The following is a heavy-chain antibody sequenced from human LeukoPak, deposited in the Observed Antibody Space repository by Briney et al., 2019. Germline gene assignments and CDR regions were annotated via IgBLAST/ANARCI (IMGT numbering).Heavy chain of an antibody. CDR3: ARDVWRLYYFDY. Sequence: SETLSLTCTVSGGSISSSSYYWGWIRQPPGKGLEWIGSIYYSGSTYYNPSLKSRVTISVDTSKSQFSLKLSSVTAADTAVYYCARDVWRLYYFDYWGQGTLVTVSS. J-gene: IGHJ4*02. V-gene: IGHV4-39*07. CDR2: IYYSGST. CDR1: GGSISSSSYY. D-gene: IGHD2/OR15-2a*01.